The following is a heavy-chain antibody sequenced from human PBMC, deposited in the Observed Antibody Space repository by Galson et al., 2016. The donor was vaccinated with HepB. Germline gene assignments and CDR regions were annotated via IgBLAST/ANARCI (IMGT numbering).Heavy chain of an antibody. CDR3: ARDSQRSGCTFDI. Sequence: SLRLSCAASGFTLSSYWMQWVRQTPGKGLVWVSRINSDGGTTTYADSVKGRFTISRDKAKNTLYLQMNSLRTEDTAVYYCARDSQRSGCTFDIWGQGTTVTVSS. V-gene: IGHV3-74*01. J-gene: IGHJ3*02. D-gene: IGHD6-19*01. CDR2: INSDGGTT. CDR1: GFTLSSYW.